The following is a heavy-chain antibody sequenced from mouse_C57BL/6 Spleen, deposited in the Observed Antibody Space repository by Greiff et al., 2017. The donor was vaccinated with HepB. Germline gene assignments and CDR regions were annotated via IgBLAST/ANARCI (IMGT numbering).Heavy chain of an antibody. CDR3: AREITTVVATRYFDV. J-gene: IGHJ1*03. CDR1: GFTFSDFY. Sequence: EVQWVESGGGLVQSGRSLRLSCATSGFTFSDFYMEWVRQAPGKGLEWIAASRNKANDYTTEYSASVKGRFIVSRDTSQSILYLQMNALRAEDTAIYYCAREITTVVATRYFDVWGTGTTVTVSS. V-gene: IGHV7-1*01. D-gene: IGHD1-1*01. CDR2: SRNKANDYTT.